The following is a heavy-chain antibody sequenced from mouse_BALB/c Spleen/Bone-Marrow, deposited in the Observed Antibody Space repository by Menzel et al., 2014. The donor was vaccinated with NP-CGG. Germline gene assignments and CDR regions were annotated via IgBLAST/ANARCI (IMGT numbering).Heavy chain of an antibody. CDR2: ISSGGGYH. J-gene: IGHJ4*01. CDR3: TRQRNWDNYAMGY. D-gene: IGHD4-1*01. V-gene: IGHV5-6*01. CDR1: GFTFSTYV. Sequence: DVHLVEPWGDLVKPGGSLKLSCSASGFTFSTYVMSWFRQTPDKRLEWVATISSGGGYHYYPDSVKGRFTISRDNPNNTRYLQMSSLKSEDTAMYYCTRQRNWDNYAMGYCGQGTSVTVSS.